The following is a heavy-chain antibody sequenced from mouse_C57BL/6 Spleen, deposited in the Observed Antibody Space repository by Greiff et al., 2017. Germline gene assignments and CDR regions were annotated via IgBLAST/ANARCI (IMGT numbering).Heavy chain of an antibody. J-gene: IGHJ1*03. V-gene: IGHV1-15*01. CDR3: TRQAYYYGSPYWYCDV. Sequence: VQLQQSGAELVRPGASVTLSCKASGYTFTDYEMHWVKQTPVHGLEWIGAIDPETGGTAYNQKFKGKAILTADKSSSTAYMELRSLTSEDSAVYYCTRQAYYYGSPYWYCDVWGTGTTVTVSS. D-gene: IGHD1-1*01. CDR2: IDPETGGT. CDR1: GYTFTDYE.